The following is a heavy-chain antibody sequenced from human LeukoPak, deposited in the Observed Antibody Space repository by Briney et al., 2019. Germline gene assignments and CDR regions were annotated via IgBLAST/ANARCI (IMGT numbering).Heavy chain of an antibody. CDR1: GFTFSSYG. CDR3: AKDTDGYSYGFDY. CDR2: IRYDGSNK. Sequence: GGSLRLSCAASGFTFSSYGMHWVRQAPGKGLEWVAFIRYDGSNKYYADSVKGRFTISRDNSKNTLYLQMNGLRAEDTAVYYCAKDTDGYSYGFDYWGQGTLVTVSS. D-gene: IGHD5-18*01. J-gene: IGHJ4*02. V-gene: IGHV3-30*02.